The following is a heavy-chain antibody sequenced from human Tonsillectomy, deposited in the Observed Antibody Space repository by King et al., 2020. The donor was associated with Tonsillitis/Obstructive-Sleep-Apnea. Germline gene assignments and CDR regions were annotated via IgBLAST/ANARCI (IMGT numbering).Heavy chain of an antibody. CDR3: ARDDTYYDFWSGSYYYYGMDV. D-gene: IGHD3-3*01. V-gene: IGHV3-53*01. Sequence: QLVQSGGGLIQPGGSLRLSCAASGFTVSSNYMSWVRQAPGKGLEWVSVIYSGGSTYYADSVKGRFTISRDNSKNTLYLQMNSLRAEDTAVYYCARDDTYYDFWSGSYYYYGMDVWGQGTTVTVSS. CDR2: IYSGGST. J-gene: IGHJ6*02. CDR1: GFTVSSNY.